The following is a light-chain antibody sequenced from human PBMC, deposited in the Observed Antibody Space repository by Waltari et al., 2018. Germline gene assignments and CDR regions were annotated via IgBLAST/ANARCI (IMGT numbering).Light chain of an antibody. V-gene: IGKV4-1*01. CDR3: QQYYSSPYT. CDR1: QSVLSSSNNTNY. Sequence: DIVMTQSPDPLAVSLGERATTNCKTSQSVLSSSNNTNYLARFQQKPGQPPKLLFYWASTRESGVPNLFSGGGSGTDFTLTISSLQAEDVTVYYCQQYYSSPYTFGRGTKLEIK. J-gene: IGKJ2*01. CDR2: WAS.